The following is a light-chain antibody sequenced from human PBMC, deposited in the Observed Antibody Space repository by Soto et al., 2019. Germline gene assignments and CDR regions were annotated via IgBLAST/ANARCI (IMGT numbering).Light chain of an antibody. V-gene: IGLV2-14*01. CDR3: SSYTSSSTLVV. Sequence: QSALTQPASVSGSPGQSITISCTGTSSDVGGYNYVSWYQQHPGKAPKLMIYDVSNRPSGVSNRFSGSKSGNTASLTISGLQAEDEDDYDCSSYTSSSTLVVFGGGTKLTVL. CDR1: SSDVGGYNY. J-gene: IGLJ2*01. CDR2: DVS.